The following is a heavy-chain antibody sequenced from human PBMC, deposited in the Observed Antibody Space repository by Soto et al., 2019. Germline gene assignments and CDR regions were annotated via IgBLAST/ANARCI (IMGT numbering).Heavy chain of an antibody. J-gene: IGHJ6*02. CDR2: IKSKTDGGTT. V-gene: IGHV3-15*07. D-gene: IGHD3-10*01. CDR3: TTDLPFHYGSGSSSDENEYYYGMDV. Sequence: GGSLRLSCAASGFTFSNAWMNWVRQAPGKGLEWVGRIKSKTDGGTTDYAAPVKGRFTISRDDSKNTLYLQMNSLKTEDTAVYYCTTDLPFHYGSGSSSDENEYYYGMDVWGQGTTVTVSS. CDR1: GFTFSNAW.